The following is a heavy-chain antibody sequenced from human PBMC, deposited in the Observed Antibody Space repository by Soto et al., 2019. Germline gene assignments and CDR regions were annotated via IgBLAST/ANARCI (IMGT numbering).Heavy chain of an antibody. CDR2: IKAYSGNT. D-gene: IGHD4-17*01. CDR3: AIANYGDDDY. Sequence: LVQSGAEAKKPGTSVKVSCKASGYTFSTSTISWVRQAPGQGLEWLGRIKAYSGNTNYAPKLQGRVTMTTDTSTSTAYLELRSLTNDDTAMYYCAIANYGDDDYWGQGTLVTVSS. J-gene: IGHJ4*02. CDR1: GYTFSTST. V-gene: IGHV1-18*04.